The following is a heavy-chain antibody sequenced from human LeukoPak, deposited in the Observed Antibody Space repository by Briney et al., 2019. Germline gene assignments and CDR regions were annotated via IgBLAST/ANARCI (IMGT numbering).Heavy chain of an antibody. CDR2: MRGIGNST. D-gene: IGHD3-22*01. V-gene: IGHV3-23*01. CDR3: ARGDDSGYYDYFDY. CDR1: GFIFSTYA. J-gene: IGHJ4*02. Sequence: GGSLRLSCAASGFIFSTYAMNWVRQSPEKGLEWVSAMRGIGNSTYYAASVKGRFTISRDFSKNTVFLHMNSLRAEDTAMYYCARGDDSGYYDYFDYWGQGALVTVSS.